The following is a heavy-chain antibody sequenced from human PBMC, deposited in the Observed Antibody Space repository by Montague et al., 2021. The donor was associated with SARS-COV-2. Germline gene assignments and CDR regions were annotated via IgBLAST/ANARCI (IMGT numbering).Heavy chain of an antibody. CDR3: ARTEYNWNDWFDP. V-gene: IGHV4-59*13. Sequence: SETRSLTCSVSGGSISSYYWSWIRQSPGKGLEWIEYIFHSGITDYNPSLKSRVTISVDMSKNQFSLQLNSVTAADSAVYYCARTEYNWNDWFDPWGQGTLVTVSS. D-gene: IGHD1-20*01. CDR2: IFHSGIT. J-gene: IGHJ5*02. CDR1: GGSISSYY.